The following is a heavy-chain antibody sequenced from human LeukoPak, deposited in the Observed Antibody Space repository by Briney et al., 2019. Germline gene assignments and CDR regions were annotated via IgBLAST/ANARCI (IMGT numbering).Heavy chain of an antibody. CDR3: ASRNYYLDH. V-gene: IGHV3-53*01. D-gene: IGHD3-10*01. J-gene: IGHJ4*02. Sequence: PSETLSLTCTVSSGSISSSRSYWGWMRQPPGKGLEWVSGITDSGKPCYADSVKGRFTISRDNSKSTLYLQINSLRAEDTAVYYCASRNYYLDHWGQEALVTVSS. CDR2: ITDSGKP. CDR1: SGSISSSRSY.